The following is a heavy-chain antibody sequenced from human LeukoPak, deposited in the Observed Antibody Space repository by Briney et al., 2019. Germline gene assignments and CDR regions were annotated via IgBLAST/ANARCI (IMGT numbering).Heavy chain of an antibody. CDR1: GGTFSNYA. V-gene: IGHV1-69*04. CDR2: IIPILGIA. Sequence: SVKVSCKASGGTFSNYAISWVRQAPGQGLEWMGRIIPILGIANYAQKFQGRVTITADKSTSTAYMELSSLRSEDTAVYYCARGPFRGLDDYWGQGTLVTVSS. D-gene: IGHD2-21*01. CDR3: ARGPFRGLDDY. J-gene: IGHJ4*02.